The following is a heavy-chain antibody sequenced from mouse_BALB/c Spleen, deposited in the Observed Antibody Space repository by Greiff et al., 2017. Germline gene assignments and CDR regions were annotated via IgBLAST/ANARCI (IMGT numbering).Heavy chain of an antibody. CDR2: IDPENGNT. CDR3: GGGITTSSDYAMDY. V-gene: IGHV14-1*02. D-gene: IGHD2-4*01. Sequence: EVQLQQSGAELVRPGALVKLSCKASGFNIKDYYMHWVKQRPEQGLEWIGWIDPENGNTIYDPKFQGKASITADTSSNTAYLQLRSLTSEDTAVYYCGGGITTSSDYAMDYWGQGTSVTVSS. CDR1: GFNIKDYY. J-gene: IGHJ4*01.